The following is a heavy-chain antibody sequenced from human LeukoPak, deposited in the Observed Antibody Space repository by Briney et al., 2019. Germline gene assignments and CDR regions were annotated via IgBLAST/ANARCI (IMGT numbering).Heavy chain of an antibody. D-gene: IGHD6-19*01. Sequence: PAGGSLRLSCVASGFTFSSYALNWVRQTPGKGLEWVSTISGSGASTYYADAVRGRFTISRDNSRNTLQLQMNSLRAEDTAVYYCPKGYSNGYGAGGKGPLVTV. J-gene: IGHJ4*02. CDR1: GFTFSSYA. CDR3: PKGYSNGYGA. V-gene: IGHV3-23*01. CDR2: ISGSGAST.